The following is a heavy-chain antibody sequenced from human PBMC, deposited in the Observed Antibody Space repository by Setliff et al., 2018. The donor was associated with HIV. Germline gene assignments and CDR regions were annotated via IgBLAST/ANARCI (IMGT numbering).Heavy chain of an antibody. V-gene: IGHV4-39*01. J-gene: IGHJ4*02. D-gene: IGHD5-12*01. CDR1: SGSFSSRHY. CDR2: VSYSGTT. Sequence: SEPLSLTCTVSSGSFSSRHYWGWIRQSPGKGLEWIGSVSYSGTTYYNPSLRSRITISVDTSKNQFSLIVSSVTAADTATYYCARHQSGYNFSPFDNWGLGSLVTVSS. CDR3: ARHQSGYNFSPFDN.